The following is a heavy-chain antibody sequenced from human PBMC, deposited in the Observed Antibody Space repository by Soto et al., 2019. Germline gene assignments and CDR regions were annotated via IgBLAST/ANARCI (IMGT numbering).Heavy chain of an antibody. CDR3: ARVAREYYDSSGYLLDY. CDR2: IYYRGST. Sequence: SETLSLTCTVSGGSISSGDYYWSWIRQPPGKGLEWIGYIYYRGSTYYNPSLKSRVTISVDTSKNQFSLKLRSVTAADTAVYYCARVAREYYDSSGYLLDYWGQGTLVTVSS. D-gene: IGHD3-22*01. J-gene: IGHJ4*02. CDR1: GGSISSGDYY. V-gene: IGHV4-30-4*01.